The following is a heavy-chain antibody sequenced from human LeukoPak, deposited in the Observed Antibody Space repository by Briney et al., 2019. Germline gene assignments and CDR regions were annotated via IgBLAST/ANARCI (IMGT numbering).Heavy chain of an antibody. CDR2: ISSSGSTI. Sequence: GGSLRLSCAASGFTFSSYEMNWVRQAPGKGLEWVSYISSSGSTIYYADSVKGRFTISRDNAKNSLYLQMNSLRAEDTAVYYCARAQSNYESAFDIWGQGTMVTVSS. CDR3: ARAQSNYESAFDI. D-gene: IGHD3-22*01. V-gene: IGHV3-48*03. CDR1: GFTFSSYE. J-gene: IGHJ3*02.